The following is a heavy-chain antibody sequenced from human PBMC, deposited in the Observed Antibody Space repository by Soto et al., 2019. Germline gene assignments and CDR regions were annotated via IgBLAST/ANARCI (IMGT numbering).Heavy chain of an antibody. CDR3: ARAWTAAAGWANWFDL. V-gene: IGHV4-31*03. CDR2: IYYSGTT. D-gene: IGHD6-13*01. Sequence: QVQLQESGPGLVEPSQTLSLTCTVSGGSISGAGYYWSWIRQNPGKGLEWIGYIYYSGTTYYNPSLKSRLTISVDTSKTELSLNLKSVTAADTGVYYCARAWTAAAGWANWFDLWGQGTLVTVSS. J-gene: IGHJ5*02. CDR1: GGSISGAGYY.